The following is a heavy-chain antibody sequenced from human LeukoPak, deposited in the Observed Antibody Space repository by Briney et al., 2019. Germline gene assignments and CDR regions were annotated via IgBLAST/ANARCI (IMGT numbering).Heavy chain of an antibody. CDR3: TRVRGDA. Sequence: GGSLRLSCAASGFTFDDYAMQWVRQVPGKGLEWVSLISWDSNRTHYADSMKGRITISRDNSTNSLYLQMTSLRAEDTALYYCTRVRGDAWGQGTMVTVSP. J-gene: IGHJ3*01. CDR2: ISWDSNRT. CDR1: GFTFDDYA. V-gene: IGHV3-43D*04. D-gene: IGHD3-10*01.